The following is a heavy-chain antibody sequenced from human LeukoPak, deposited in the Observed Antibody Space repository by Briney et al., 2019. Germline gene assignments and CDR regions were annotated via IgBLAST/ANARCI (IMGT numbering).Heavy chain of an antibody. D-gene: IGHD3-9*01. Sequence: SETLSLTCAVYGGSFSGYYWSWIRQPPGKGLQWIGEINHSGSTNYNPSLKSRVTISVDTSKNQFSLKLSSVTAADTAVYYCARPSKLRYFDWLSYFDYWGQGTLVTVSS. CDR2: INHSGST. CDR1: GGSFSGYY. J-gene: IGHJ4*02. CDR3: ARPSKLRYFDWLSYFDY. V-gene: IGHV4-34*01.